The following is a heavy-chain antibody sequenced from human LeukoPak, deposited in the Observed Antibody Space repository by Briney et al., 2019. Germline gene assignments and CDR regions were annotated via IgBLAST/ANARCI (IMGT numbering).Heavy chain of an antibody. Sequence: SETLSLTCTVSGGSISSYYWSWIRQPAGKGLEWIGRIYTSGSTNYNPSLKSRVTISVDTSKNQFSLKLSSVTAADTAVYYCARGGYSSGWYWDYFDYWGQGTLVTVFS. CDR3: ARGGYSSGWYWDYFDY. D-gene: IGHD6-19*01. CDR2: IYTSGST. J-gene: IGHJ4*02. V-gene: IGHV4-4*07. CDR1: GGSISSYY.